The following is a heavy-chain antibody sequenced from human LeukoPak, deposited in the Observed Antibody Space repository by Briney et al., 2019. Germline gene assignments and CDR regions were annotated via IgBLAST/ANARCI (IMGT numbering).Heavy chain of an antibody. CDR1: GYTFTDYG. V-gene: IGHV1-18*01. Sequence: ASVKVSCKASGYTFTDYGLSWVRQAPGQGLEWMGWISAYNGNTNYAQKLQGRVTMTTDTSTSTAYMELRSLRSDDTAVYYCARDFYPGYCSSTSCYNFDYWGQGTLVTVSS. CDR2: ISAYNGNT. J-gene: IGHJ4*02. CDR3: ARDFYPGYCSSTSCYNFDY. D-gene: IGHD2-2*01.